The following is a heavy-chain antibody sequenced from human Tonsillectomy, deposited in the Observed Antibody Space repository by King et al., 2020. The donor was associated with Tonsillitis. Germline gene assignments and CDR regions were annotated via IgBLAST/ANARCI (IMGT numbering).Heavy chain of an antibody. CDR1: GFTFEDCA. D-gene: IGHD3-10*01. V-gene: IGHV3-43*02. Sequence: VQLVESGGGVVHPGGSLRLSCATSGFTFEDCAMHWVRQAPGKGLEWVSFISVDGGNTYYADSVKGRFTISRDNSKNSLYLQMNNLRTEDTALYYCAKVNKYYFGSGTYRANPYYYYSMDVWGKGTTVTVSS. CDR2: ISVDGGNT. CDR3: AKVNKYYFGSGTYRANPYYYYSMDV. J-gene: IGHJ6*03.